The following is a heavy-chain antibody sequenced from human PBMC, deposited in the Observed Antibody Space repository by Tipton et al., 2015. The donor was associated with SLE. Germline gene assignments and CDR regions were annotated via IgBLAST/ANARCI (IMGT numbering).Heavy chain of an antibody. V-gene: IGHV4-4*08. CDR2: IYYSGST. Sequence: TLSLTCTVSGGSISSYYWSWIRQPPGKGLEWIGYIYYSGSTNYNPPLKSRVTISVDTPKNQFSLKLSSVTAADTAVYYCARDRSNMDVWGKGTTVTVPS. CDR3: ARDRSNMDV. CDR1: GGSISSYY. J-gene: IGHJ6*03.